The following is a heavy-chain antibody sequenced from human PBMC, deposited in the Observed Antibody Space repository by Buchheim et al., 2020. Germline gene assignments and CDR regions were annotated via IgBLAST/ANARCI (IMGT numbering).Heavy chain of an antibody. Sequence: EVQLVESRGGVVRPGESLTLSCVGSGFSFDDYGMAWVRQAPGKGLEWVSVITWNSGGTGYGDSVKGRFTISRDNAKNTLLLHMNSLRVEDTAVYYCARDGRGLDYWGQGTL. D-gene: IGHD2-15*01. V-gene: IGHV3-20*04. CDR3: ARDGRGLDY. CDR2: ITWNSGGT. J-gene: IGHJ4*02. CDR1: GFSFDDYG.